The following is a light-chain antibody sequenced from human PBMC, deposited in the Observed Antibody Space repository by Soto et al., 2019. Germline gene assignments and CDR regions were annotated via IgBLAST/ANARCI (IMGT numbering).Light chain of an antibody. V-gene: IGKV3-20*01. CDR2: GAS. Sequence: EIVLTQSPGSLSLSPGERATLSCRASQSVSSYLAWYQQKPGQAPRLLIYGASSRASGIPDRFSGSGSRTDFTLTISTLEPEDFAVYYCQQYNSPPRTFGQGTKVEIK. J-gene: IGKJ1*01. CDR1: QSVSSY. CDR3: QQYNSPPRT.